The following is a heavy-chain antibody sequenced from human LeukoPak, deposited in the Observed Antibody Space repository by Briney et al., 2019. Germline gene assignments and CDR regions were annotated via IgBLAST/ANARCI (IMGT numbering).Heavy chain of an antibody. Sequence: GRSLRLSCAASGFTFDDYAMHWVRQAPGKGLEWVSGISWNSGSIGYADSVKGRFTISRDNAKNSLYLQMNSLRAEDTALYYCATTSYGHSYGYLFDYWGQGTLVTVSS. CDR3: ATTSYGHSYGYLFDY. CDR2: ISWNSGSI. J-gene: IGHJ4*02. CDR1: GFTFDDYA. V-gene: IGHV3-9*01. D-gene: IGHD5-18*01.